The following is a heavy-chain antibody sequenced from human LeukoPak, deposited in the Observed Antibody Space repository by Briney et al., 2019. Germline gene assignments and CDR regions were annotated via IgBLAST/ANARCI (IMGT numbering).Heavy chain of an antibody. J-gene: IGHJ5*02. CDR1: DGSISGYY. D-gene: IGHD4-23*01. CDR3: ARDAHGGNSWGWFDP. Sequence: SETLPLTCSVSDGSISGYYWSWIRQSPGKGLEWIGYIYFTGFTHYNPSLKSRVTMSVDTSKSQFSLRLNSVTAADTAVYYCARDAHGGNSWGWFDPWGQGTLVTVSS. V-gene: IGHV4-59*01. CDR2: IYFTGFT.